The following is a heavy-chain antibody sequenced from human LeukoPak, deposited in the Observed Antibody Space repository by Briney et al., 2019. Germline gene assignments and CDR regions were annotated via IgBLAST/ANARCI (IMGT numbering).Heavy chain of an antibody. D-gene: IGHD3-9*01. CDR1: GGTFSSYA. Sequence: SSVKVSCKASGGTFSSYAISWVRQAPGQGLEGVGGIIPIFGTANYAQKFQGRVTITTDESTSTAYMELSSLRSEDTAVYYCARSVYYDILTHFDYWGQGTLVTVSS. CDR2: IIPIFGTA. J-gene: IGHJ4*02. V-gene: IGHV1-69*05. CDR3: ARSVYYDILTHFDY.